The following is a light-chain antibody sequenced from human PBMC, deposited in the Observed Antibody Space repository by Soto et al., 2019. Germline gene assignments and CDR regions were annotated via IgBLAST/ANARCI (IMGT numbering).Light chain of an antibody. Sequence: QSVLTQPASVSGSPGQSITISCTGTSSDVGGYNYVSWYQQHPGKAPKLMIYEVSNRPSGVSNRFSGSKSGNTASLTISELQAEDEADYYCSSYTSSSIDYVFGTGTKVTVL. V-gene: IGLV2-14*01. CDR1: SSDVGGYNY. J-gene: IGLJ1*01. CDR2: EVS. CDR3: SSYTSSSIDYV.